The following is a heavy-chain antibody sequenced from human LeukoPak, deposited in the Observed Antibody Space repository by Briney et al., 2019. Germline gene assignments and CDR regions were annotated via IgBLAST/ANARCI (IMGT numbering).Heavy chain of an antibody. CDR3: ARGNYVWGSYRYFPFDY. V-gene: IGHV4-39*01. J-gene: IGHJ4*02. CDR1: GGSISSSSYY. Sequence: SETLSLTCTVSGGSISSSSYYWGWIRQPPGKGLEWIGSIYYSGSTYYNPSLKSRVTISVDTSKNQFSLKLSSVTAADTAVYYCARGNYVWGSYRYFPFDYWGQGTLVTVSS. D-gene: IGHD3-16*02. CDR2: IYYSGST.